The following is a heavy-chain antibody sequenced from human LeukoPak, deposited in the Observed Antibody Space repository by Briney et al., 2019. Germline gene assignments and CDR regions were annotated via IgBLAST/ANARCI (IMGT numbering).Heavy chain of an antibody. CDR3: ARSSDWFNWFDP. CDR2: ISSSSSYI. CDR1: GFTFSSYS. Sequence: GGSLRLSCAASGFTFSSYSMNWVRQAPGKGLEWVSSISSSSSYIYYADSVKGRFTISRDNAKNSLYLQMNSLRAEDTAMYYCARSSDWFNWFDPWGQGTLVTVSS. V-gene: IGHV3-21*01. D-gene: IGHD6-19*01. J-gene: IGHJ5*02.